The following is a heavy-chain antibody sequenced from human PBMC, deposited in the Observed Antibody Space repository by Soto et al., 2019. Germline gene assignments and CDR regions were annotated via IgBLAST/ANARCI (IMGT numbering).Heavy chain of an antibody. J-gene: IGHJ5*02. Sequence: PSETLSLTCTVSGGSVSSRSYFWGWIRQPPGKGLEWIGTIYYNGSTYYNPSLKSRVTLSVDTSKNQFSLKLTSVTASDTAVYYCARQGVIPATPTNWFDPWGQGTLVTVSS. CDR1: GGSVSSRSYF. CDR2: IYYNGST. D-gene: IGHD2-15*01. V-gene: IGHV4-39*01. CDR3: ARQGVIPATPTNWFDP.